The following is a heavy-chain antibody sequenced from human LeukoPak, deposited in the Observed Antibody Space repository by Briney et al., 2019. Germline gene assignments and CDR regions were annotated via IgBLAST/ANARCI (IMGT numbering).Heavy chain of an antibody. V-gene: IGHV3-7*01. CDR2: IKQDGSEK. CDR1: GFTFSSYW. J-gene: IGHJ4*02. D-gene: IGHD1-26*01. CDR3: ARDLTSSGSCTFDY. Sequence: PGGSLRLSCAASGFTFSSYWMSWVRQAPGKGLEWVANIKQDGSEKYYVDSVKGRFTISRDNAKNSLYLQMNSLRAEDTAVYYCARDLTSSGSCTFDYWGQGTLVTVSS.